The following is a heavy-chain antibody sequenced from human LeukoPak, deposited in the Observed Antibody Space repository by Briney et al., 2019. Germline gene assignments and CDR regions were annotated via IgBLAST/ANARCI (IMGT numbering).Heavy chain of an antibody. CDR1: GFTFSRYD. V-gene: IGHV3-13*01. D-gene: IGHD6-19*01. CDR3: AKDQGGSSGWYRGPFDY. J-gene: IGHJ4*02. CDR2: IGTAGDT. Sequence: QSGGSLRLSCAASGFTFSRYDMHWVRQGTRKGLEWVSAIGTAGDTYYPGSVKGRFTISRENAKNSLYLQMNSLRAGDTAVYYCAKDQGGSSGWYRGPFDYWGQGTLVTVSS.